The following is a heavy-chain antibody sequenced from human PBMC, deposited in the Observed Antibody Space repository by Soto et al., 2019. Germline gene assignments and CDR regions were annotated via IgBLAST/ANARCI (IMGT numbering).Heavy chain of an antibody. CDR2: FYYSGNA. V-gene: IGHV4-31*03. Sequence: QVQLQESGPGLVKPPQTLSLTCTVSGASIRSGGFYWSWIRQHPEKGLEWLGYFYYSGNAYYNPSLSSRLTISGDASKNQFSLNLSSVTVADTAVYFCARAMGAVNYFDYWGQRILVTVSS. CDR3: ARAMGAVNYFDY. J-gene: IGHJ4*02. D-gene: IGHD3-10*01. CDR1: GASIRSGGFY.